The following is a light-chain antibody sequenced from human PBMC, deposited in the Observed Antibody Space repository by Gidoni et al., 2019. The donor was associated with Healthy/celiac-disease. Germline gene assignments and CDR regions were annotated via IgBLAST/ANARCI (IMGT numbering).Light chain of an antibody. Sequence: VLTPSPATLSSSPGERATLSCRASQSVSSYLAWYQHKPGQAPRLLIYDASTRATGIPARFSGSGSGTDFTLTISSLEPEDVAVYYCQQRSNWPHSLTFXGXTKVEIK. CDR3: QQRSNWPHSLT. CDR2: DAS. CDR1: QSVSSY. J-gene: IGKJ4*01. V-gene: IGKV3-11*01.